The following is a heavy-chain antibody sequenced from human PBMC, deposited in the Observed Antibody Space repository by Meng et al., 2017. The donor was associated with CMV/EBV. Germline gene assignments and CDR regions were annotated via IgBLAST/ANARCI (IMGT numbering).Heavy chain of an antibody. CDR3: ARGVRYDFWSGYYTDY. CDR2: INHSGST. D-gene: IGHD3-3*01. J-gene: IGHJ4*02. CDR1: GGSFSGYY. Sequence: SETLSLTCAVYGGSFSGYYWSWIRPPPGKGLEWIGEINHSGSTNYDPSLKSRVTISVDTSKNQFSLKLSSVTAADTAVYYCARGVRYDFWSGYYTDYWGQGTLVTVSS. V-gene: IGHV4-34*01.